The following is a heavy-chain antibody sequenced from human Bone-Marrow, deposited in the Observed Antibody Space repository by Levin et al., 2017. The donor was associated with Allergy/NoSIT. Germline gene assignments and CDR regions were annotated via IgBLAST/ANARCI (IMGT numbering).Heavy chain of an antibody. V-gene: IGHV3-74*01. Sequence: GGSLRLSCAASGFTFRTYWMHWVRQAPGKGLVWVSRINRDGSNVGYADSVKGRFTISRDNAKNTLYLQMSSLRADDTAVYYWARDGWYNGLSFGSDFWGRGVLVTVSS. D-gene: IGHD2-8*01. CDR2: INRDGSNV. CDR3: ARDGWYNGLSFGSDF. CDR1: GFTFRTYW. J-gene: IGHJ4*02.